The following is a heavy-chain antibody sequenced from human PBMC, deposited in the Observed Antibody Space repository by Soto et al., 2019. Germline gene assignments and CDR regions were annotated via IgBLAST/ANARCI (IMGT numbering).Heavy chain of an antibody. V-gene: IGHV1-3*01. CDR1: GYTFTTYA. CDR2: INPASGHT. J-gene: IGHJ6*02. CDR3: GRSVVGAMWEILYNAMDV. D-gene: IGHD1-26*01. Sequence: QVQLVQSGAEVKKPGASVKVSCKASGYTFTTYALHWVRQAPGQRPEWMGWINPASGHTKYSKRFQDRVTITRDTSASTGYMEWSSLRSEDTAVYYCGRSVVGAMWEILYNAMDVWGQGTTVTVSS.